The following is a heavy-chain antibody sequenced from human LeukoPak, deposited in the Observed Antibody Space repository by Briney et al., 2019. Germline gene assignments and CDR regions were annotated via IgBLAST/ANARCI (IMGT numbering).Heavy chain of an antibody. CDR3: ASDQFPGIVVVPSMDV. Sequence: GGSLGLSCAASGFTFSSYSMNWVRQAPGKGLEWVSSISSSSSYIYYADSVKGRFTISRDNAKNSLYLQMNSLRAEDTAVYYCASDQFPGIVVVPSMDVWGKGTTVTVSS. V-gene: IGHV3-21*01. CDR2: ISSSSSYI. J-gene: IGHJ6*03. D-gene: IGHD2-2*01. CDR1: GFTFSSYS.